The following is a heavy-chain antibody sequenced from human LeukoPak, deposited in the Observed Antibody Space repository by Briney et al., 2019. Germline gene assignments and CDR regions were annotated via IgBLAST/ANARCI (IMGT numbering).Heavy chain of an antibody. D-gene: IGHD4-17*01. Sequence: GGSLRLSCAASGFTFSSYWVHWVRQAPGKGLVWVSRIKSDGSSTTYADSVKGRFTISRDNSKNTLYLQMNSLRAEDTAVYYCVRGGYADYPTDYWGQGTLVTVSS. CDR3: VRGGYADYPTDY. J-gene: IGHJ4*02. CDR1: GFTFSSYW. CDR2: IKSDGSST. V-gene: IGHV3-74*01.